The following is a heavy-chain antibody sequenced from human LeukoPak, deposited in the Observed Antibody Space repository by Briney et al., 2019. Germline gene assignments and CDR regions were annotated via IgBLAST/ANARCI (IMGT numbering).Heavy chain of an antibody. CDR1: GYSFTSYW. CDR2: IYPGDSDT. J-gene: IGHJ4*02. CDR3: ARHGVGVPYFDY. Sequence: GGALEISLKGSGYSFTSYWIGWGRPMPGKGLEGMGIIYPGDSDTRYSPSFQGQVTISADKSISTAYLQWSSLKASDTAMYYCARHGVGVPYFDYWGQGTLVTVSS. D-gene: IGHD3-10*01. V-gene: IGHV5-51*01.